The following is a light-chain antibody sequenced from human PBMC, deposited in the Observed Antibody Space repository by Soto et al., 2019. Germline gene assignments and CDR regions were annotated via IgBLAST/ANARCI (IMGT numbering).Light chain of an antibody. CDR3: QQYDNLSSIT. CDR2: DAS. CDR1: QDISNY. Sequence: DIQMTQSPSSLSASVGDRVTITCQASQDISNYLNWYQQKPGKAPKLLIYDASNLETGVPSRFSGSGSGTDFTFTISSLQPEDIATYYCQQYDNLSSITFGQGNDWRL. V-gene: IGKV1-33*01. J-gene: IGKJ5*01.